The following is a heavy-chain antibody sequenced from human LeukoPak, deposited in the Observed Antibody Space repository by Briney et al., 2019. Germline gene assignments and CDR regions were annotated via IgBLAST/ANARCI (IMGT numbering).Heavy chain of an antibody. V-gene: IGHV3-23*01. Sequence: GGSLRLSCAASGFTFSNFAMNWVRQAPGKGLEWVSTITGSGGSTYYADSVKGRFTISRDNSKYGQYLQMNSLLPKNTPVYYDTEAHYCSGSYNWFDPWGQGTLVTVSS. CDR3: TEAHYCSGSYNWFDP. CDR1: GFTFSNFA. D-gene: IGHD3-10*02. CDR2: ITGSGGST. J-gene: IGHJ5*02.